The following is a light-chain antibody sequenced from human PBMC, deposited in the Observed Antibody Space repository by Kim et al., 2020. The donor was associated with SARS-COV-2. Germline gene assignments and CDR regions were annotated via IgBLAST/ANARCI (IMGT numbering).Light chain of an antibody. CDR1: QSLVNSDGNTY. Sequence: PASISCRSSQSLVNSDGNTYLTWYQQRPGQSPRRLIYKVSDRDSGVPDRFSGSGSGTDFTLKISGVEAADVGVYYCMQGTHWPRYTFGQGTKLEI. V-gene: IGKV2-30*01. J-gene: IGKJ2*01. CDR2: KVS. CDR3: MQGTHWPRYT.